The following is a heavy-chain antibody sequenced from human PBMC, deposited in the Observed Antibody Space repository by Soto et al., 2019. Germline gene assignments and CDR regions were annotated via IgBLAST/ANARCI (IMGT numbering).Heavy chain of an antibody. CDR2: FDPEDGET. J-gene: IGHJ4*02. D-gene: IGHD6-19*01. Sequence: ASVKVSCKASGGTFSSYAISWVRQAPGKGLEWMGGFDPEDGETIYAQKFQGRVTMTEDTSTDTAYMELSSLRSEDTAVYYCATVGSGWLTFDYWGQGTLVTVSS. CDR1: GGTFSSYA. CDR3: ATVGSGWLTFDY. V-gene: IGHV1-24*01.